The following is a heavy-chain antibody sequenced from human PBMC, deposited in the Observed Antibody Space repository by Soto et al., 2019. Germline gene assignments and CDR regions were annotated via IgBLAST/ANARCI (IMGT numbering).Heavy chain of an antibody. CDR2: ISWDSGSI. CDR1: GFRFDEYA. Sequence: QLVESGGGLVQPGRSLRLSCVASGFRFDEYAIHWVRQAPGKGLEWVSGISWDSGSINYAGSVRGRFTVSRDNAKNSLYLHMTSLRSEDTAFYYCAKIVTRHSLVPAFDQWGQGALVSVSS. J-gene: IGHJ4*02. V-gene: IGHV3-9*01. D-gene: IGHD2-21*01. CDR3: AKIVTRHSLVPAFDQ.